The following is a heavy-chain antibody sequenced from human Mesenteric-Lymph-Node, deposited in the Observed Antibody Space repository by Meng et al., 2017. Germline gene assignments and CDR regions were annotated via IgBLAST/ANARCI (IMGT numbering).Heavy chain of an antibody. Sequence: LGQLGAEVKKPGASVKVSGKASAYSFAGYYMHWVRQAPGQGLEWMGRINPNSGGANYAQKFQGRVTMTRDTSISTAYMELSRLRSDDTAVYYCAREGLVGDLRYFDLWGRGTLVTGSS. V-gene: IGHV1-2*06. CDR1: AYSFAGYY. CDR2: INPNSGGA. D-gene: IGHD3-16*01. CDR3: AREGLVGDLRYFDL. J-gene: IGHJ2*01.